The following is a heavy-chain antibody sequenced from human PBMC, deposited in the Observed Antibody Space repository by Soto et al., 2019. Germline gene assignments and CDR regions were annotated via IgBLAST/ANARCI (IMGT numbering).Heavy chain of an antibody. CDR2: TYYRSKWYN. D-gene: IGHD6-19*01. Sequence: SQTLSLTCAISGDRVSSNSAAWTWIRQSPSRGLEWLGRTYYRSKWYNDYAVSVKSRITINPDTSKNQFSLQLNSVTPEDTAVYYCARNTVAEAFDIWGQGTMVTVSS. V-gene: IGHV6-1*01. CDR3: ARNTVAEAFDI. J-gene: IGHJ3*02. CDR1: GDRVSSNSAA.